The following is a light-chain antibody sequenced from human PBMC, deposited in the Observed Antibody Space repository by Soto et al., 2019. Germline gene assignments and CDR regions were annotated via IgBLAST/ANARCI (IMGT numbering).Light chain of an antibody. CDR2: DAS. V-gene: IGKV3-11*01. Sequence: DIALSPSHASLSLSPGERATIYCRARQSVGNHLGWYQQTPGQPPSLLIYDASHRATGVPARSSASGSGTDFTLTISSREPEDFAIDYCQQRYDWPRAFGGGTKVDI. J-gene: IGKJ4*01. CDR1: QSVGNH. CDR3: QQRYDWPRA.